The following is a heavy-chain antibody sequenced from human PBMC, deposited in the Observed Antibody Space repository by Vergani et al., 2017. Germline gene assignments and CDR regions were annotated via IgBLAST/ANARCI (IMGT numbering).Heavy chain of an antibody. J-gene: IGHJ4*02. D-gene: IGHD2-8*01. CDR2: MNPISGNT. V-gene: IGHV1-8*03. CDR1: GYTFTSDD. Sequence: QVQLVQSGAEVKKPGASVKVSCKASGYTFTSDDINWVRQATGQGLEWMGWMNPISGNTGYAQNLQGRLTITRYTSVNTAYMELSSLTSEDMAVYYCVRARRTCTYDHCPRYYYDLWGQGTLVTVSS. CDR3: VRARRTCTYDHCPRYYYDL.